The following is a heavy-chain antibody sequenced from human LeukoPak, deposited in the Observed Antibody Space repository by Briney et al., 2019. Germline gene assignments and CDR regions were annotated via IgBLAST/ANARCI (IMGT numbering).Heavy chain of an antibody. J-gene: IGHJ4*02. CDR2: ISTHNGNA. D-gene: IGHD1-20*01. V-gene: IGHV1-18*01. CDR1: GYTFPSYD. CDR3: ATARTAITAFD. Sequence: ASVKVSCKASGYTFPSYDIYWLRQAPGQGLECMGWISTHNGNANYAQKFQGRVTMTTDTSTSTAYMELRSLRSDDTAIYYCATARTAITAFDWGQGTLVTVSS.